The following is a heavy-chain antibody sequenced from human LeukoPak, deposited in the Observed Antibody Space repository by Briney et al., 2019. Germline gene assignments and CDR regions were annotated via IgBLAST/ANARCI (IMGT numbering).Heavy chain of an antibody. CDR1: GFTFSSYA. Sequence: GGSLRLSCAASGFTFSSYAMSWVRQAPGEGLEWVSAISGTGGSTYYADSVKGRFTISRDNSKNTLHLQMYSLRAEDTAVYYCAKGCSTSCYSWLDPWGQGTLVTVSS. D-gene: IGHD2-2*02. CDR3: AKGCSTSCYSWLDP. J-gene: IGHJ5*02. V-gene: IGHV3-23*01. CDR2: ISGTGGST.